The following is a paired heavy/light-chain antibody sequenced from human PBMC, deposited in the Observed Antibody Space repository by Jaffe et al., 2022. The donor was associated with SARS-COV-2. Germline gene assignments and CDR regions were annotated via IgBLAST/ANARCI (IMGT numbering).Heavy chain of an antibody. D-gene: IGHD3-10*01. J-gene: IGHJ3*02. CDR2: IYYSGST. CDR1: GGSVSSGNYY. Sequence: QVQLQESGPGLVKPSETLSLTCTVSGGSVSSGNYYWSWIRQPPGKGLECIGYIYYSGSTNYNPSLKSRVTISVDTSKNQFSLNLRSVTAADTAVYYCARAYYYASGSSTEYAFDIWGQGTMVTVSS. CDR3: ARAYYYASGSSTEYAFDI. V-gene: IGHV4-61*01.
Light chain of an antibody. CDR3: LQHNSYPWT. CDR2: TAS. J-gene: IGKJ1*01. Sequence: DIQMTQSPSSLSASVGDRVTITCRASQGIRNDLGWYQQKPGKAPKRLIYTASSLQSGVPSRFSGSGSGTEFTLTISSLQPEDFATYYCLQHNSYPWTFGQGTKVEIK. CDR1: QGIRND. V-gene: IGKV1-17*01.